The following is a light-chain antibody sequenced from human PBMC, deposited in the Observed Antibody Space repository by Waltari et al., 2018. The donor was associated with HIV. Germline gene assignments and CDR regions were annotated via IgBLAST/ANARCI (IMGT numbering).Light chain of an antibody. CDR3: QVWDSSANGV. J-gene: IGLJ2*01. V-gene: IGLV3-21*02. Sequence: SYVLTQPPSVSVAPGQTARITCGGNNIGRKTVHWYQQRPGQAPVVVVCVVMGRPSGFPERFAGSSAGNTATLAISRVEAGHEADYYCQVWDSSANGVFGGGTKLTVL. CDR1: NIGRKT. CDR2: VVM.